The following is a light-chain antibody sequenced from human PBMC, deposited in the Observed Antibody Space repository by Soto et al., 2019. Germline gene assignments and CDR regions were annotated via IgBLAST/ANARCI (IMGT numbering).Light chain of an antibody. Sequence: EIVLTQSPGTLSLSPGERATLSCRASQSVSSNFLAWYQQKPGQAPRLVIYGASNRATGIPDRFSGSGSGTDFPLTISRLEPGDFAVYYCQNYGSSPWTFGQGTKVEVK. CDR2: GAS. CDR1: QSVSSNF. CDR3: QNYGSSPWT. V-gene: IGKV3-20*01. J-gene: IGKJ1*01.